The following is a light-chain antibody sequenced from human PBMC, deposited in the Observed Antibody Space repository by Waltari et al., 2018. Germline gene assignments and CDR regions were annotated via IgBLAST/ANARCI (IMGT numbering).Light chain of an antibody. Sequence: IQMTQSPSSLSASVGDRVTITCRASQSVGNYLNWYQQRPGQAPKVLIYAASTLQSGVPSRFSGSGSGTEFTLTINSLQPEELSIYYCQQTYSAPLSFGGGTKVEMK. CDR3: QQTYSAPLS. J-gene: IGKJ4*01. CDR2: AAS. V-gene: IGKV1-39*01. CDR1: QSVGNY.